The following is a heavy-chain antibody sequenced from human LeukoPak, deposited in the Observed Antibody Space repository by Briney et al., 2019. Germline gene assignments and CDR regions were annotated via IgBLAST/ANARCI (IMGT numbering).Heavy chain of an antibody. CDR3: AKDQFGGSGWYYFDY. J-gene: IGHJ4*02. Sequence: GGSLRLSCAASGFTFSSYAMSWVRQAPGKGLEWVSAISGSGGSTYYADSVKGRFTISRDSSKNTLYLQMNSLRAEDTAVYYCAKDQFGGSGWYYFDYWGQGTLVTVSS. D-gene: IGHD6-19*01. CDR1: GFTFSSYA. V-gene: IGHV3-23*01. CDR2: ISGSGGST.